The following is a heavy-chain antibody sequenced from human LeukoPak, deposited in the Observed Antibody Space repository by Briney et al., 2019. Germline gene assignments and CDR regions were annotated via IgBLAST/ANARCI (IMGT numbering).Heavy chain of an antibody. V-gene: IGHV4-34*01. CDR3: ARGLSDDFWSGYYYFDY. J-gene: IGHJ4*02. D-gene: IGHD3-3*01. Sequence: SETLSLTCTVSGGSISSYYWSWIRQPPGKGLEWIGEINHSGSTNYNPSLKSRVTISVDTSKNQFSLKLSSVTAADTAVYYCARGLSDDFWSGYYYFDYWGQGTLVTVSS. CDR1: GGSISSYY. CDR2: INHSGST.